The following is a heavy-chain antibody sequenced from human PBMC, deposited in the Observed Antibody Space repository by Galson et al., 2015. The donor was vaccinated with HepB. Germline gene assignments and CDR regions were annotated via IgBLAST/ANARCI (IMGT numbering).Heavy chain of an antibody. CDR3: ARVADADYGDHTHFDS. D-gene: IGHD4-17*01. CDR2: ISASTIYT. CDR1: GLTFSDYS. J-gene: IGHJ4*02. V-gene: IGHV3-11*06. Sequence: SLRLSCAASGLTFSDYSMSWIRQAPGKGLEWLSYISASTIYTNYADSVKGRFTVSRDNAKNSLNLQMNSLRAEDTAVYYCARVADADYGDHTHFDSWGQGTLVTVSS.